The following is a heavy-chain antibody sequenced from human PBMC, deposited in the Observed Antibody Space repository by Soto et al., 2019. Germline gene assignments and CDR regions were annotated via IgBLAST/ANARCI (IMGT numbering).Heavy chain of an antibody. CDR2: IYPGDPDT. V-gene: IGHV5-51*01. CDR1: GYSFTSYW. D-gene: IGHD6-13*01. CDR3: ARTAAAGKYYYGMDV. Sequence: PGESLKISCKGSGYSFTSYWIGWVRQMPGKGLECMGIIYPGDPDTRYSPSFQGQVTISADKSISTAYLQWSSLKASDTAMYYCARTAAAGKYYYGMDVWGQGTTVTVSS. J-gene: IGHJ6*02.